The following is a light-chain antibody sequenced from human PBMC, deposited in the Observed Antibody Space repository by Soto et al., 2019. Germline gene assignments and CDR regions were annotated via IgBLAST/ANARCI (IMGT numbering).Light chain of an antibody. CDR3: QQYNKYPYT. Sequence: DIQMTQFPSTLSASVGDRVTITCRASQSINFWLAWYQQKPGKAPKTLIYDASSLQSGVPSRFSGSGSGTEFSLTISSLQPDDFATYYCQQYNKYPYTFGQGTKLEIK. CDR1: QSINFW. J-gene: IGKJ2*01. CDR2: DAS. V-gene: IGKV1-5*01.